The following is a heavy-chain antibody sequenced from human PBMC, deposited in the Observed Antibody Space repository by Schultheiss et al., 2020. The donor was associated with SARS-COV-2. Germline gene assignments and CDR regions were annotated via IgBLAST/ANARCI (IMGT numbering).Heavy chain of an antibody. J-gene: IGHJ6*02. D-gene: IGHD5-12*01. V-gene: IGHV3-66*01. CDR2: IYSCGST. Sequence: GESLKISCAASGFTFSNAWMSWVRQAPGKGLEWVSVIYSCGSTYYADSVKGRFTISRDNSKNTLYLQMNSLRAEDTAVYYCARDAVRVNRATIPYYYYGMDVWGQGTTVTVSS. CDR1: GFTFSNAW. CDR3: ARDAVRVNRATIPYYYYGMDV.